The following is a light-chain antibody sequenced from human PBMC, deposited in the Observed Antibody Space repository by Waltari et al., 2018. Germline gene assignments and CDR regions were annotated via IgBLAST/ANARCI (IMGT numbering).Light chain of an antibody. CDR1: QNVGRY. Sequence: EIVLTQSPGTLSLSPGARATLSCRASQNVGRYLAWYQQKPGQAPSLLIHETSHRAAGIPARFSGSGSGTDFTLIISSLEPEDFAVYYCQQRANWPLTFGGGTKVEIK. V-gene: IGKV3-11*01. CDR2: ETS. CDR3: QQRANWPLT. J-gene: IGKJ4*01.